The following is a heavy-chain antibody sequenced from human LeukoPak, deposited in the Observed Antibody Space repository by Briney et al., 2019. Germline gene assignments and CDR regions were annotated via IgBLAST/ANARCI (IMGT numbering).Heavy chain of an antibody. V-gene: IGHV3-15*07. CDR2: IKSKTDGGTT. Sequence: PGGSLRLSCAASGFTFSSYWMHWVRQAPGKGLEWVGRIKSKTDGGTTDYAAPVKGRFTISRDDSKNTLYLQMNSLKTEDTAVYYCVGNYYDSSGYNYFDYWGQGTLVTVSS. D-gene: IGHD3-22*01. CDR1: GFTFSSYW. CDR3: VGNYYDSSGYNYFDY. J-gene: IGHJ4*02.